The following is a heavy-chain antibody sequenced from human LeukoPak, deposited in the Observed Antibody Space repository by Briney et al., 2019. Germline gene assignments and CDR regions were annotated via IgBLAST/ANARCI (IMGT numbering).Heavy chain of an antibody. D-gene: IGHD2-15*01. J-gene: IGHJ4*02. V-gene: IGHV4-39*01. CDR1: GGSISSSSYY. CDR2: IYYSGST. CDR3: ARQKSGGSCYSDY. Sequence: SETLSLTCTVSGGSISSSSYYWGWNRQPPGKGLEWIGSIYYSGSTYYNPSLKSRVTISVDTSKNQFSLKLSSVTAADTAVYYCARQKSGGSCYSDYWGQGTLVTVSS.